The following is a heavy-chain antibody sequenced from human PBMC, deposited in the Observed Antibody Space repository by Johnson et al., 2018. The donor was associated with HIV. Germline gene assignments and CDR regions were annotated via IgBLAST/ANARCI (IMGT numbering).Heavy chain of an antibody. Sequence: QVQLVESGGGLVQPGGSLRLSCAASGFTFSSYGMHWVRQAPGKGLEWVAFIRYDGSNKYYGDSVKGRFTISRDNSKNTLYLQMNSLRAEDTAVYSCARDGWSTRGDAFDIWGQVTMVTVSS. V-gene: IGHV3-30*02. D-gene: IGHD3-3*01. CDR2: IRYDGSNK. CDR1: GFTFSSYG. CDR3: ARDGWSTRGDAFDI. J-gene: IGHJ3*02.